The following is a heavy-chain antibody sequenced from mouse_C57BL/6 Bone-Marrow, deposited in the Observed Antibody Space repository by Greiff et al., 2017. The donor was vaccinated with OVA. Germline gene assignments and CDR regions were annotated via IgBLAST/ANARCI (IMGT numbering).Heavy chain of an antibody. CDR1: GYTFTDYY. CDR3: APAYYSKGFAY. D-gene: IGHD2-5*01. J-gene: IGHJ3*01. CDR2: INPYNGGT. Sequence: VQLQQSGPVLVKPGASVKMSCKASGYTFTDYYMNWVKQSHGKSLEWIGVINPYNGGTSYNQKFKGKATLTVDKSSSTAYMELNSLTSEDSAVYYCAPAYYSKGFAYWGQGTLVTVSA. V-gene: IGHV1-19*01.